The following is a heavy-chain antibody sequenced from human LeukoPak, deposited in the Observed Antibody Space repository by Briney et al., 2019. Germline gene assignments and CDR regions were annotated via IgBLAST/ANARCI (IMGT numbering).Heavy chain of an antibody. Sequence: SETLSLTCTVSGGSISSGGYYWSWIRQHPGRGLEWLGYIYYSGSTNYNPSLKSRVTISVDTSKNQFSLRLSSVTAADTAVYYCARGVELHYYDSSGYYYDYWGQGTLVTVSS. J-gene: IGHJ4*02. D-gene: IGHD3-22*01. CDR2: IYYSGST. CDR3: ARGVELHYYDSSGYYYDY. V-gene: IGHV4-61*08. CDR1: GGSISSGGYY.